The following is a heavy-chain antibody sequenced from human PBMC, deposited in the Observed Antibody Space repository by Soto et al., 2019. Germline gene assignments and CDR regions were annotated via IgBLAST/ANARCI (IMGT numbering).Heavy chain of an antibody. CDR1: GGSISSSYW. CDR2: FYHGGTT. CDR3: VSSLNYDFWRDGGRHFYFDY. D-gene: IGHD3-3*01. J-gene: IGHJ4*02. Sequence: QLQLQEAGPGLVKPSATPPLTCAASGGSISSSYWWNFVHPTPRGGQVLIGKFYHGGTTNYNPSLKNRVTISVDKSKNQFSLKLTSVTAADTAVYYCVSSLNYDFWRDGGRHFYFDYWGRGILATVSS. V-gene: IGHV4-4*02.